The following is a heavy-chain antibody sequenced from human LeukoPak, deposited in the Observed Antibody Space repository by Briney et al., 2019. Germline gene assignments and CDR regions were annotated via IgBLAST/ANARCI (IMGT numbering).Heavy chain of an antibody. CDR1: GYTFTSYG. CDR2: ISAYNGNT. CDR3: ARMAYDSSGWYYYYGMDV. J-gene: IGHJ6*02. V-gene: IGHV1-18*01. Sequence: ASVKVSCKASGYTFTSYGISWVRQAPGQGLEWMGWISAYNGNTNYAQKLQGRVTTTTDTSTSTAYMELRSLRSDDTAVYYCARMAYDSSGWYYYYGMDVWGQGTTVTVSS. D-gene: IGHD3-22*01.